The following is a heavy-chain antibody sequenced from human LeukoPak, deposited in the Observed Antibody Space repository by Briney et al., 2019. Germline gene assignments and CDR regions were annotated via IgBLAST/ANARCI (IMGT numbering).Heavy chain of an antibody. Sequence: PGGSLRLSCAASGFALSSTAMSWVRQAPGKGLEWASTIAISDGKTYYADSVKGRFSISRDNSKNTLYLQMNSLRAEDTAVYYCAKLGTSDDYWGQGTLVTVSS. CDR2: IAISDGKT. CDR1: GFALSSTA. D-gene: IGHD2-2*01. J-gene: IGHJ4*02. V-gene: IGHV3-23*01. CDR3: AKLGTSDDY.